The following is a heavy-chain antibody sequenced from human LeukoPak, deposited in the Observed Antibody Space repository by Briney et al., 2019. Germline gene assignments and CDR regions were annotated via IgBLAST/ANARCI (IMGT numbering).Heavy chain of an antibody. D-gene: IGHD1-26*01. CDR1: GFTFSTYS. CDR3: ASSGSYRFDY. V-gene: IGHV3-48*01. J-gene: IGHJ4*02. CDR2: ISSGSSII. Sequence: PGGSLRLSCAASGFTFSTYSMNWVRQAPGQGLEWVSYISSGSSIIYYADSVKGRFTISRDNAKNSLYLQMNSLRAEDTAVYYCASSGSYRFDYWGQGTLVTVSS.